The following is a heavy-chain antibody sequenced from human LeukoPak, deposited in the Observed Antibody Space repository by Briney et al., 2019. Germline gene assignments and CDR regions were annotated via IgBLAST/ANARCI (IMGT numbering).Heavy chain of an antibody. V-gene: IGHV3-23*01. CDR1: GLTFSTGW. Sequence: GGSLRLSCAASGLTFSTGWMSWVRQAPGKGLEWVSAISGSGGSTYYADSVKGRFTISRDNSKNTLYLQMNSLRAEDTAVYYCAKLYDSSGYASPFDYWGQGTLVTVSS. J-gene: IGHJ4*02. D-gene: IGHD3-22*01. CDR2: ISGSGGST. CDR3: AKLYDSSGYASPFDY.